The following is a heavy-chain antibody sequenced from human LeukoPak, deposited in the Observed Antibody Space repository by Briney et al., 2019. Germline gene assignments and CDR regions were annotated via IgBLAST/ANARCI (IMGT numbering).Heavy chain of an antibody. CDR3: AKDLSENFFDY. V-gene: IGHV3-30*18. CDR2: ISYDGSNK. CDR1: GFTFSSYG. J-gene: IGHJ4*02. D-gene: IGHD3-16*02. Sequence: GGSLRLSCAASGFTFSSYGMHWVRQAPGKGLEWVADISYDGSNKYYTESVKGRFTISRDNSKNTLYLQMNSLRAEDTAVYYCAKDLSENFFDYWGQGTLVTVSS.